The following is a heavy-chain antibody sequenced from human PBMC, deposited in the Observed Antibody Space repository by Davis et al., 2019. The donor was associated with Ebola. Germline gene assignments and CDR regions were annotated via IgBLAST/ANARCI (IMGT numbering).Heavy chain of an antibody. Sequence: PGGSLRLSCAASGFVFRNYAMNWVRQAPGKGLEWVAGIGVGGGNSFYGESVKGQFTISRDDSKNTLYLQMNSLREDDTAVYYCFQTRALKEHPEYWGLGTLVIVSS. CDR3: FQTRALKEHPEY. V-gene: IGHV3-23*01. CDR1: GFVFRNYA. J-gene: IGHJ4*02. CDR2: IGVGGGNS. D-gene: IGHD1/OR15-1a*01.